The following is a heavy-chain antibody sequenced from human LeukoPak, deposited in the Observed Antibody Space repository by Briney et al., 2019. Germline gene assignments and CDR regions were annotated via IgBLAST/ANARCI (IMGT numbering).Heavy chain of an antibody. CDR3: ARVSLVRRAEASTMDY. J-gene: IGHJ4*02. CDR1: GYSFTTYG. D-gene: IGHD5/OR15-5a*01. CDR2: ISTYNGNT. Sequence: ASVKVSCKASGYSFTTYGINWVRQAPGQGLEWMGWISTYNGNTNYAQKLQGRVTMTRDTSTSTAYMELRSLRSDDTGVYYCARVSLVRRAEASTMDYWGQGTLVTVSA. V-gene: IGHV1-18*01.